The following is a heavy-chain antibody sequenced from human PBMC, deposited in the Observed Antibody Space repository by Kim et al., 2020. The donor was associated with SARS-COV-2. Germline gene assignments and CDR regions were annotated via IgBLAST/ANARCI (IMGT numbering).Heavy chain of an antibody. Sequence: GGSLRLSCAASGFTFSIYGMHWVRQAPGKGLEWVAVIWYDGTNKYYADSVKGRFTISRDNSKNTLYLQMNSLRAEDTAVYYCARGDGSSGWFIDYWGQGTLVTVSS. CDR2: IWYDGTNK. CDR3: ARGDGSSGWFIDY. CDR1: GFTFSIYG. V-gene: IGHV3-33*01. D-gene: IGHD6-19*01. J-gene: IGHJ4*02.